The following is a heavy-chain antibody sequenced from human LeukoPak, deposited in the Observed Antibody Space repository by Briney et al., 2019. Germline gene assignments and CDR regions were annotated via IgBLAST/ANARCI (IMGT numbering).Heavy chain of an antibody. CDR3: ARSGTGLLRYYFDY. V-gene: IGHV4-39*07. D-gene: IGHD3-22*01. CDR1: GGSISSSSYY. CDR2: IYYSGST. Sequence: SETLSLTCTVSGGSISSSSYYWGWIRQPPGKGLEWIGSIYYSGSTYYNPSLKSRVTISIDTSKNQFSLKLSSVTAADTAVYYCARSGTGLLRYYFDYWGQGTLITVSS. J-gene: IGHJ4*02.